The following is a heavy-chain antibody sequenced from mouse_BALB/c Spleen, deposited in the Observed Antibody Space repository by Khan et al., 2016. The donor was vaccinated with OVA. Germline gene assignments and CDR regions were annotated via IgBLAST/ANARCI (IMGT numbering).Heavy chain of an antibody. CDR2: IYTYTGEP. D-gene: IGHD1-1*01. CDR3: ARGSSRAMDY. Sequence: QVQLKQSGPELKKPGETVKISCKASGYTFTNYGMNWVKQAPGKGLKWMGWIYTYTGEPTYADDFKGRFAISLESSASTAYLQINNLTNEDTATYFCARGSSRAMDYWGQGTSVTVSS. CDR1: GYTFTNYG. J-gene: IGHJ4*01. V-gene: IGHV9-3-1*01.